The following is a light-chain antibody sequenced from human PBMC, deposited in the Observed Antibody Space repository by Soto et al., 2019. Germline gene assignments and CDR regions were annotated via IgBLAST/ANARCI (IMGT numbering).Light chain of an antibody. V-gene: IGLV2-8*01. CDR3: SSYAGNNNVV. CDR1: SSDVGGYTY. J-gene: IGLJ2*01. CDR2: EVT. Sequence: QSVLTQPPSASGSPGQSVTISCTGTSSDVGGYTYVSWYQQHPGKAPELIIYEVTKRPSGVPDRFSGSKSGSTASLTVSGLQAEDEADYYCSSYAGNNNVVFGGGTKVTVL.